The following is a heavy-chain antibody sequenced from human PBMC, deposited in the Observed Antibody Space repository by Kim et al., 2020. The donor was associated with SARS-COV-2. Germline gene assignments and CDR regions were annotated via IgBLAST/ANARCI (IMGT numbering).Heavy chain of an antibody. Sequence: AQKFQGRVTTTADGSTSTAYMELSSLRSDDTAVYYCANSEGFSYTNWFDPWGQGTLVTVSS. D-gene: IGHD2-2*02. CDR3: ANSEGFSYTNWFDP. J-gene: IGHJ5*02. V-gene: IGHV1-69*01.